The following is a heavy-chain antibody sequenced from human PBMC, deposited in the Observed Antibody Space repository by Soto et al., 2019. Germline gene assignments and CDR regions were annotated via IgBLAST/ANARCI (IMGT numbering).Heavy chain of an antibody. CDR3: ARYSNYYDRRGQLGRFFDF. Sequence: GGSLRLSCAASGFTFSDYYMSWIRQAPGKGLEWVSYISSSSSYTNYADSVKGRFTISRDNAKNSLYLQMNSLRAEDTAVYYCARYSNYYDRRGQLGRFFDFWRQGTMVPASS. V-gene: IGHV3-11*03. D-gene: IGHD3-22*01. CDR1: GFTFSDYY. CDR2: ISSSSSYT. J-gene: IGHJ3*01.